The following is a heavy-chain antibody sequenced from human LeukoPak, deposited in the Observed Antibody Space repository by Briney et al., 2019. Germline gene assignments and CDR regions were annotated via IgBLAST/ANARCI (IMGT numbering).Heavy chain of an antibody. CDR3: ARVTSLWSPGVSVILTGYYSYYYYGMDV. CDR2: MNPNSGNT. V-gene: IGHV1-8*01. Sequence: ASVKVSRKASGYTFTSYDINWVRQATGQGLEWMGWMNPNSGNTGYAQKFQGRVTMTRNTSISTAYMELSSLRSEDTAVYYCARVTSLWSPGVSVILTGYYSYYYYGMDVWGQGTTVTVSS. D-gene: IGHD3-9*01. J-gene: IGHJ6*02. CDR1: GYTFTSYD.